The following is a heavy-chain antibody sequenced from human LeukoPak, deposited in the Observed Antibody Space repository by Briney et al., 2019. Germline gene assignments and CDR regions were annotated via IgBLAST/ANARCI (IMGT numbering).Heavy chain of an antibody. V-gene: IGHV3-21*01. CDR3: ARPELPGWSVLFDF. CDR2: ISSSSDYI. D-gene: IGHD2-15*01. J-gene: IGHJ4*02. CDR1: GLTFNTYS. Sequence: GGSLRLSCAASGLTFNTYSMNWVRQAPGKGLEWVSSISSSSDYIYYADSMKGRFTISRDNAKNSLYLQMNSLRAEDTAVYYCARPELPGWSVLFDFWGQGTLVTVSS.